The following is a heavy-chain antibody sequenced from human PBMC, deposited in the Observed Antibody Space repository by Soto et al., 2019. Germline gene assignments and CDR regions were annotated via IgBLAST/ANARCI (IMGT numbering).Heavy chain of an antibody. V-gene: IGHV2-5*01. Sequence: QITLKESGPTLVRPTQTLTLTCTFSGFSLSTSGLGVGWIRQPPGKALEWLALIYWNDDKRYSQSLKARLTITKDTSKNRVVLTMTNMDPVDTATYYCAHRPSGWYLFDYWGQGTLVTVSS. CDR1: GFSLSTSGLG. J-gene: IGHJ4*02. CDR3: AHRPSGWYLFDY. D-gene: IGHD6-19*01. CDR2: IYWNDDK.